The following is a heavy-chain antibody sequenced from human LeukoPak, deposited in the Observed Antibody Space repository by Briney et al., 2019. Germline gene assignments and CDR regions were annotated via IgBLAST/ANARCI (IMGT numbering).Heavy chain of an antibody. D-gene: IGHD6-13*01. Sequence: GGSLRLSCAASGFTFSSCAMGWVRQAPGKGLEWVSVIYSGGATHYADSVKGRFIISRDSSKNTLYLQMNRLRAEDTAVYYCAREVYSSSWYFDYWGQGTLVTVSS. J-gene: IGHJ4*02. CDR3: AREVYSSSWYFDY. V-gene: IGHV3-23*03. CDR1: GFTFSSCA. CDR2: IYSGGAT.